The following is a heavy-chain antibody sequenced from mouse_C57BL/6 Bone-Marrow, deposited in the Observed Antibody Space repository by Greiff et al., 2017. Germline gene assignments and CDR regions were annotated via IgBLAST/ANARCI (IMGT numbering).Heavy chain of an antibody. Sequence: VQLQQPGAELVKPGASVKMSCKASGYTFSSYWITWVKQRPGQGLEWIGDIYPGSGSTNYNEKFKSKATLTVDTSSSTAYMQLSSLTSEDSAVYYCARSSYYGSSYFDYWGQGTTLTVSS. CDR1: GYTFSSYW. D-gene: IGHD1-1*01. CDR2: IYPGSGST. CDR3: ARSSYYGSSYFDY. V-gene: IGHV1-55*01. J-gene: IGHJ2*01.